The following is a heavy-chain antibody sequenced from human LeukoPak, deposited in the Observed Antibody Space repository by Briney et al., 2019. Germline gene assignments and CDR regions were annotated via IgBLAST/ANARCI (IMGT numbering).Heavy chain of an antibody. D-gene: IGHD3-9*01. V-gene: IGHV3-74*01. CDR1: GFTFSSYW. J-gene: IGHJ4*02. CDR2: INSDGSST. CDR3: AKDIFYDILTGTLNY. Sequence: GGSLRLSCAASGFTFSSYWMHWVRQAPGKGLVWVSRINSDGSSTSYADSVKGRFTISRDNAKNTLYLQMNSLRAEDTAVYYCAKDIFYDILTGTLNYWGQGTLVTVSS.